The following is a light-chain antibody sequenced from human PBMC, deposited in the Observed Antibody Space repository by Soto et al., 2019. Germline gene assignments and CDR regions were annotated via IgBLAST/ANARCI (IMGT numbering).Light chain of an antibody. Sequence: QPVLTQPASVSGSPGQSITISCTGTSSDVGSYNLVSWYQQHPGKAPKLMIYEGSKRPSGVSNRFSGSKSGNTASLTISGLQAEDEADYYCCSYAGSSTYVVFGGGTKLPVL. CDR2: EGS. J-gene: IGLJ2*01. V-gene: IGLV2-23*01. CDR3: CSYAGSSTYVV. CDR1: SSDVGSYNL.